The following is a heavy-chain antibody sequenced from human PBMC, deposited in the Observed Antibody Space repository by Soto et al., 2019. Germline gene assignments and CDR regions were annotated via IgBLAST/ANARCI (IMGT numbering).Heavy chain of an antibody. J-gene: IGHJ6*02. CDR1: GFTFSSYA. CDR2: ISGSGGST. D-gene: IGHD3-3*01. Sequence: SGGSLRLSCAASGFTFSSYAMSWVRQAPGKGLEWVSAISGSGGSTYYADSVKGRFTISRDNSKNTLYLQMNSLRAEDTAVYYCAKAPDTYYDFWSGYSLFYGMDVWGQGTTVTVSS. V-gene: IGHV3-23*01. CDR3: AKAPDTYYDFWSGYSLFYGMDV.